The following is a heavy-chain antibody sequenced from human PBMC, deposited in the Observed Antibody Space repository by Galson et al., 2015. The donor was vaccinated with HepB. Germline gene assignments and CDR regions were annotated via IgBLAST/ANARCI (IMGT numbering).Heavy chain of an antibody. V-gene: IGHV5-10-1*01. J-gene: IGHJ3*02. D-gene: IGHD4-17*01. CDR1: GYSFTSYW. Sequence: QSGAEVKKPGESLRISCKGSGYSFTSYWISWVRQMPGKGLEWMGRIDPSDSYTNYSPSFQGHVTISADKSISTAYLQWSSLKASDTAMYYCARPRWDYGDYASAFDIWGPGTMVTVSS. CDR2: IDPSDSYT. CDR3: ARPRWDYGDYASAFDI.